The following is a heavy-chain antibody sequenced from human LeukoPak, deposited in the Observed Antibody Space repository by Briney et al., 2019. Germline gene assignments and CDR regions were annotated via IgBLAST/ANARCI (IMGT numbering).Heavy chain of an antibody. CDR2: ITTSSSYI. V-gene: IGHV3-21*01. CDR1: GFTFSTYI. Sequence: GGSLRLSCAASGFTFSTYIMNWVRQAPGKGLEWVSSITTSSSYIYYADSVKGRFTISRDNAKNSLYLQMNSLRAEDTAVYYCARRGLDIVVVPAALDYWGQGTLVTVSS. J-gene: IGHJ4*02. CDR3: ARRGLDIVVVPAALDY. D-gene: IGHD2-2*01.